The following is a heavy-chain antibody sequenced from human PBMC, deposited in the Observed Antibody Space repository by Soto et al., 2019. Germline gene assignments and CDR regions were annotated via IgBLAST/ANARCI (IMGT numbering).Heavy chain of an antibody. J-gene: IGHJ4*02. CDR1: GFTFSSYA. Sequence: GGSLRLSCAASGFTFSSYAMSWVRQAPGKGLEWVSVLGGNGDYTYYADSVKGRFTVSRDNSKKTLDLQMYSLRAEDTAVYYCAKERINSGSYYLADYWGQGILVTVSS. CDR2: LGGNGDYT. CDR3: AKERINSGSYYLADY. D-gene: IGHD1-26*01. V-gene: IGHV3-23*01.